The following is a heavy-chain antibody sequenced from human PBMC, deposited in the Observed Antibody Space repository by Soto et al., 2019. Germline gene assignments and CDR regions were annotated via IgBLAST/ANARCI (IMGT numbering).Heavy chain of an antibody. CDR1: GFTFSSYG. Sequence: GGSLRLSCAASGFTFSSYGMHWVRQAPGKGLEWVAVISYDGSNKYYADSVKGRFTISRDNSKNTLYLQMNSLRAEDTAVYYCAKDRGPDWYIGITADYYYYGMDVRGQRTTVTGSS. CDR2: ISYDGSNK. V-gene: IGHV3-30*18. CDR3: AKDRGPDWYIGITADYYYYGMDV. J-gene: IGHJ6*02. D-gene: IGHD1-26*01.